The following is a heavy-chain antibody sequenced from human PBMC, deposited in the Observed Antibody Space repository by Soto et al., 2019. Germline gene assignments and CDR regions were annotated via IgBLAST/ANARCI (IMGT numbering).Heavy chain of an antibody. V-gene: IGHV5-51*01. Sequence: PGESLKISCKGSGYSFSTYWIGWVRQMPGKGLEWMGLIYPSDSDSTYSPSFRGQVTFSVDTSISTAYLQWSSLKASDTAMYYCARRPALAAPRTDVWGQGTTVTVSS. D-gene: IGHD6-13*01. CDR1: GYSFSTYW. CDR3: ARRPALAAPRTDV. CDR2: IYPSDSDS. J-gene: IGHJ6*02.